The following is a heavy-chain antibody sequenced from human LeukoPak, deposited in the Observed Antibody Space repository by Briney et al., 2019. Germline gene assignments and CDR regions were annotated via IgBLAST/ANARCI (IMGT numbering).Heavy chain of an antibody. CDR1: GFTFSSYG. CDR2: IWYDGSNK. Sequence: GRSLRLSCAASGFTFSSYGMHRVRQAPGKGLEWVAVIWYDGSNKYYADSVKGRFTISRDNSKNTLYLQMNSLRAEDTAVYYCARDDYDSSGYDYWGQGTLVTVSS. D-gene: IGHD3-22*01. J-gene: IGHJ4*02. V-gene: IGHV3-33*01. CDR3: ARDDYDSSGYDY.